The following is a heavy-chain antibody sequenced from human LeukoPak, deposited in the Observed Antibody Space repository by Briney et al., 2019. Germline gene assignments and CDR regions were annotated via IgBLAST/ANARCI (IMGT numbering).Heavy chain of an antibody. CDR3: ARVQGYGSGSYGSGYYYYYYMDV. Sequence: PGGSLRLSCAASGFTFSSYGMSWVRQAPGKGLEWVSAISGSGGSTYYADSVKGRFTISRDNSKNTLYLQMNSLRAEDTAVYYCARVQGYGSGSYGSGYYYYYYMDVWGKGTTVTISS. D-gene: IGHD3-10*01. V-gene: IGHV3-23*01. J-gene: IGHJ6*03. CDR2: ISGSGGST. CDR1: GFTFSSYG.